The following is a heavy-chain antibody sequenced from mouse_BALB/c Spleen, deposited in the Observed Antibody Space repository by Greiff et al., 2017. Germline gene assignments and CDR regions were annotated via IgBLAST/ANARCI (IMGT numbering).Heavy chain of an antibody. J-gene: IGHJ4*01. V-gene: IGHV5-12-1*01. CDR3: ARQGKYGNPYYAMDY. CDR2: ISSGGGST. Sequence: EVMLVESGGGLVKPGGSLKLSCAASGFAFSSYDMSWVRQTPEKRLEWVAYISSGGGSTYYPDTVKGRFTISRDNAKNTLYLQMSSLKSEDTAMYYCARQGKYGNPYYAMDYWGQGTSVTVSS. CDR1: GFAFSSYD. D-gene: IGHD2-10*02.